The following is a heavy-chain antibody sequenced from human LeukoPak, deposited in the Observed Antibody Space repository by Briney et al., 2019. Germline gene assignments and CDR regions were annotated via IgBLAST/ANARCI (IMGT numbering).Heavy chain of an antibody. Sequence: GGSLRLSCAASGFTFSSYGMHWVRQAPSKGLEWVAVISYDGSNKYYADSVKGRFTISRDNSKNTLYLQMNSLRAEDTAVYYCAKGPPMVRGVILDWGQGTLVTVSS. CDR1: GFTFSSYG. CDR3: AKGPPMVRGVILD. D-gene: IGHD3-10*01. V-gene: IGHV3-30*18. CDR2: ISYDGSNK. J-gene: IGHJ4*02.